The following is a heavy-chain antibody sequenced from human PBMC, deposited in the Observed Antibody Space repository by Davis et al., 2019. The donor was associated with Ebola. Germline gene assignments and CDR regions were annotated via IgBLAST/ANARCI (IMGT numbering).Heavy chain of an antibody. J-gene: IGHJ5*02. V-gene: IGHV4-39*01. CDR3: ARVRIVVVPAARLYNWFDP. Sequence: SETLSLTCTVSGGSISSSSYYWGWIRQPPGKGLEWIGSIYYSGSTYYNPSLKSRVTISVDTSKNQFSLKLSSVTAADTAVYYCARVRIVVVPAARLYNWFDPWGQGTLVTVSS. CDR2: IYYSGST. CDR1: GGSISSSSYY. D-gene: IGHD2-2*01.